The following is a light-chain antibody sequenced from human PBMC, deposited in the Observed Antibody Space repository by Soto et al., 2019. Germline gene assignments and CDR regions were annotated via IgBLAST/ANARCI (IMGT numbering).Light chain of an antibody. V-gene: IGKV1-39*01. J-gene: IGKJ1*01. CDR3: QQSYSIPWT. CDR2: DAS. Sequence: DIQMTQSPSSLSASFGHMFTLTFRASQRISSYVNWYQAKPGKAPKLLIYDASSLQSGVPSRFSGSGSGTEFTLTISGLRPEDFAPYYCQQSYSIPWTFAQGTNLDI. CDR1: QRISSY.